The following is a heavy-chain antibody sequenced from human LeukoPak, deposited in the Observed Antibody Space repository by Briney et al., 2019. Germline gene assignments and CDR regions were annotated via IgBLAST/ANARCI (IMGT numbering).Heavy chain of an antibody. Sequence: SESLSLTCTVSGGSISSLTYYWGWIRQAPGMGLEWGASIYYSGTTYYSPSLKSRVTISVNRSNNQFSLRLTSVTAADTAVYFCAGYSSGWSSGCGYWGQGTLVTVSS. D-gene: IGHD6-19*01. J-gene: IGHJ4*02. CDR1: GGSISSLTYY. CDR3: AGYSSGWSSGCGY. V-gene: IGHV4-39*01. CDR2: IYYSGTT.